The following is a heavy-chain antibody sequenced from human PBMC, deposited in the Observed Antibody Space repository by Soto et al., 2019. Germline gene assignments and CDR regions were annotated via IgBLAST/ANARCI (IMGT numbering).Heavy chain of an antibody. V-gene: IGHV4-39*01. CDR3: ARQIQGYYYDSSGYLDY. D-gene: IGHD3-22*01. J-gene: IGHJ4*02. CDR1: GGSISSSSYY. Sequence: QLQLQESAPGLVKPSETLSLTCTVSGGSISSSSYYWGWIRQPPGKGLEWIGSIYYSGSTYYNPSLTNRVTISVHTSKHQFSLELSSVSAADTAVYYCARQIQGYYYDSSGYLDYWGQGTLVSVSA. CDR2: IYYSGST.